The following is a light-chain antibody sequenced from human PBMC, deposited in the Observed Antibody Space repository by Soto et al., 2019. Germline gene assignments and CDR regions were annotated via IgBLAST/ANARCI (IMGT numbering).Light chain of an antibody. Sequence: QSALTQPPSASGSPGQSVTISCTGTSSDVGGYNYVSWYQQHPGKAPKLMIYEVSKRPSGVPDRFSGSKSGNTASLTVSGLQAEDEADYYCSSHAGSTLVFGGGTKLTVL. CDR3: SSHAGSTLV. V-gene: IGLV2-8*01. CDR2: EVS. CDR1: SSDVGGYNY. J-gene: IGLJ2*01.